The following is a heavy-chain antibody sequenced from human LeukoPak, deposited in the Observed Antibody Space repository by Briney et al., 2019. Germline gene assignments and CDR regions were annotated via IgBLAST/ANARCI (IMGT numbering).Heavy chain of an antibody. CDR3: ARVRVQWLVFDY. D-gene: IGHD6-19*01. J-gene: IGHJ4*02. Sequence: PSETLSLTCTVSGGSISSYYWSWIRQPPGKGLEWIGYIYYSGSTNYNPSLKSRVTISVDTSKNQFSLKLSSVTAADTAVYYCARVRVQWLVFDYWGQGTLVTVSS. CDR1: GGSISSYY. V-gene: IGHV4-59*01. CDR2: IYYSGST.